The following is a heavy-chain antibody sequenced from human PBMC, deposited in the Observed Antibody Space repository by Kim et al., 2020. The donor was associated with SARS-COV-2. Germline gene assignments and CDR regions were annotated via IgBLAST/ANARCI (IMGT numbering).Heavy chain of an antibody. CDR1: GGSISSSSYY. CDR2: IYYSGST. Sequence: SETLSLTCTVSGGSISSSSYYWGWIRQPPGKGREWIGSIYYSGSTYYNPSLKSRVTISVDTSKNQFTLKLSSVTAADAAVYYCARDLSIAVAGMGARDAFDIWGQGTMVTVSS. V-gene: IGHV4-39*01. D-gene: IGHD6-19*01. CDR3: ARDLSIAVAGMGARDAFDI. J-gene: IGHJ3*02.